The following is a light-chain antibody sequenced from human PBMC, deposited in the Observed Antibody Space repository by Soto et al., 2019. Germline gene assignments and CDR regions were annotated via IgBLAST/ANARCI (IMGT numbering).Light chain of an antibody. CDR1: QSILYSSNNKNY. J-gene: IGKJ4*01. V-gene: IGKV4-1*01. CDR2: WAS. CDR3: QQYYSTPLT. Sequence: DIVMTQSPDSLAVSLGERATINCKSSQSILYSSNNKNYLAWHQQKPGQPPKLLIYWASTRESGVPDRFSGSGSGTDFTLTISSLQAEDVAVYYCQQYYSTPLTFGGGTEVEIK.